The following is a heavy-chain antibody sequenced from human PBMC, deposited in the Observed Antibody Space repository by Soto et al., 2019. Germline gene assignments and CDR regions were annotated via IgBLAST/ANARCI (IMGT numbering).Heavy chain of an antibody. Sequence: QVQLVQSGAEVKKPGASVKVSCKASGYTFTSYGISWVRQAPGQGLEGMGWISAYNGNTNYAQKLQGRVTMTTDTSTSTAYMERRSLRSDDTAVYYCARDGSSSGQDYYYGMDVCGQGTTVTVSS. CDR2: ISAYNGNT. CDR3: ARDGSSSGQDYYYGMDV. CDR1: GYTFTSYG. J-gene: IGHJ6*02. D-gene: IGHD6-6*01. V-gene: IGHV1-18*01.